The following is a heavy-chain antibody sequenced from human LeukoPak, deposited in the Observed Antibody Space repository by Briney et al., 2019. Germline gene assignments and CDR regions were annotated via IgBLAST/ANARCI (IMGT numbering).Heavy chain of an antibody. J-gene: IGHJ4*02. D-gene: IGHD3-10*01. V-gene: IGHV1-18*01. CDR1: GYTFTSYG. CDR2: ISAYNGNT. CDR3: ARAPPRSILWFGVSYFDY. Sequence: ASVKVSCKASGYTFTSYGISWVRQAPGQGLEWMGWISAYNGNTNYAQKLQGRVTMTTDTSTSTAYMELRSLRSDDTAVYYCARAPPRSILWFGVSYFDYWGQGTLVTVSS.